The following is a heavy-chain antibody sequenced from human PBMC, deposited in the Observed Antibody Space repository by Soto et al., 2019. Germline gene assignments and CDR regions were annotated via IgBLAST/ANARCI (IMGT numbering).Heavy chain of an antibody. V-gene: IGHV3-15*01. CDR2: IKSKTDGGTT. J-gene: IGHJ6*04. Sequence: EVQLVESGGGLVKPGGSLRLSCAASRFTFSNAWMSWVRQAPGKGLEWVGRIKSKTDGGTTDYAAPVKGRFSISRDDSTNTLFLQMDSLKTEDTADYYCTTDNCSGGRCTGWDVWGKGTTVTVSS. CDR3: TTDNCSGGRCTGWDV. CDR1: RFTFSNAW. D-gene: IGHD2-15*01.